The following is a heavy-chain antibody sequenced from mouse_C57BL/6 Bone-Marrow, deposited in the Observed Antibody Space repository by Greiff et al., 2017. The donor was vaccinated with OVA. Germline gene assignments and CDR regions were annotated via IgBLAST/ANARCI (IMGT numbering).Heavy chain of an antibody. J-gene: IGHJ2*01. D-gene: IGHD2-9*01. Sequence: EVKLVESGPALVKPSQTVSLTCTVTGYSITNGNHWWNWIRQVSGSKLEWIGYISSSGSTDSNPSLKSRISITRDTSKNQLFLQLNSVTTEDIATYYCARGAYYGYDCYFDYWGQGTTLTVSS. CDR1: GYSITNGNHW. CDR3: ARGAYYGYDCYFDY. V-gene: IGHV3-4*01. CDR2: ISSSGST.